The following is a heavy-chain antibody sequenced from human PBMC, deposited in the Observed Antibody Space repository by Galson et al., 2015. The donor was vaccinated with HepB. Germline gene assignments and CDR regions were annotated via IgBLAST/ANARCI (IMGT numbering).Heavy chain of an antibody. J-gene: IGHJ3*02. CDR3: AIYCGGVGCFSLGAFDI. CDR2: IYPGDSDT. Sequence: QSGAEVKKPGESLKISCKGSGHNFLSHWIGWVRQVPGKGLEWMGIIYPGDSDTRYSPAFQGQVTISVDKSISTAYLHWSSLKATDTAMYYCAIYCGGVGCFSLGAFDIWGQGTMVTVSS. V-gene: IGHV5-51*03. CDR1: GHNFLSHW. D-gene: IGHD2-21*01.